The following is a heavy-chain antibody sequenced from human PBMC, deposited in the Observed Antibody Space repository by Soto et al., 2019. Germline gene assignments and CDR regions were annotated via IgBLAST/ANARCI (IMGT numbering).Heavy chain of an antibody. J-gene: IGHJ3*02. CDR1: GYTFTSYS. V-gene: IGHV1-18*01. Sequence: QVQLVQSGAEVKKPGASVKVSCKASGYTFTSYSISWVRQAPGQGLEWMGWISAYNGNTNYAQKLQGRVTMTTDTSTSTAYMELRSLRSDDTAVYYCARGNTYYYDSSGSEGAFDIWGQGTMVTVSS. CDR2: ISAYNGNT. D-gene: IGHD3-22*01. CDR3: ARGNTYYYDSSGSEGAFDI.